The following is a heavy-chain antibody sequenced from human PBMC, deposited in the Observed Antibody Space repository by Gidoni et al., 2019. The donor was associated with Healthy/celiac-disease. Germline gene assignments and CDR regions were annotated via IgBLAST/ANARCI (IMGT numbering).Heavy chain of an antibody. CDR3: AGQSGYDWDY. CDR1: GFTFSSYA. D-gene: IGHD5-12*01. Sequence: QVQLVESGGGVVQPGRSLRLSCAASGFTFSSYAMHWVRQAPGKGLEWLAFISFDGTNKYCADSVKGRFTISRDNSKNTLFLQMNSLKPEDTAVYYCAGQSGYDWDYWGQGTLVTVSS. CDR2: ISFDGTNK. V-gene: IGHV3-30-3*01. J-gene: IGHJ4*02.